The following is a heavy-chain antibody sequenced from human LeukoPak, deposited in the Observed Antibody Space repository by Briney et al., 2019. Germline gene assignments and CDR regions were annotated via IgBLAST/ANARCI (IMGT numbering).Heavy chain of an antibody. Sequence: SETLSLTCTVSGVSMSSSPYYWGWIRQPPGKGLEWIGTIYDSGNTNYNPSLRSRLTISVDTSRNQFSLKLSSVTAADTAVYYCARHDCDSSRCSVDWFDPWGQGTLVTVSS. J-gene: IGHJ5*02. V-gene: IGHV4-39*01. CDR3: ARHDCDSSRCSVDWFDP. D-gene: IGHD2/OR15-2a*01. CDR2: IYDSGNT. CDR1: GVSMSSSPYY.